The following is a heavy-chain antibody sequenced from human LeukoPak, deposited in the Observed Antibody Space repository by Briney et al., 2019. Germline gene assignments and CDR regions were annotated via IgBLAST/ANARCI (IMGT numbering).Heavy chain of an antibody. CDR3: SRDGQYYGMDV. Sequence: GGSLRLSCAASGSIFNSCTMNWVRQPPGKGLEWVAAIRSSSSSIYYADSVKGRFTISRDDAQNSVFLQMNSLRAEDTAVYYCSRDGQYYGMDVWGQGTTVTVSS. CDR1: GSIFNSCT. CDR2: IRSSSSSI. J-gene: IGHJ6*02. V-gene: IGHV3-21*01.